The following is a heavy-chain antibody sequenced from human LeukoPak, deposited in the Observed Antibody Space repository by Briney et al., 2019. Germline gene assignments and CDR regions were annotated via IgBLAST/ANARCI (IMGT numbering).Heavy chain of an antibody. V-gene: IGHV1-46*01. Sequence: GASVKVSCKASGYTFPSYFMHWVRQAPGQGLEWMGIINPTGGSTTYAQKFQGRVTMTRDTSISTAYMELSRLRSDDTAVYYCARDRYSSGWYFSFTDYYYYYGMDVWGQGTTVTVSS. D-gene: IGHD6-19*01. CDR1: GYTFPSYF. J-gene: IGHJ6*02. CDR3: ARDRYSSGWYFSFTDYYYYYGMDV. CDR2: INPTGGST.